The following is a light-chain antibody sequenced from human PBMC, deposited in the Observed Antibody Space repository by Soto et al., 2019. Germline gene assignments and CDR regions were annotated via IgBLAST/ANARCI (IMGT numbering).Light chain of an antibody. CDR3: QHYHFFWT. V-gene: IGKV1-5*03. CDR2: KTF. Sequence: DIQMTQSPSTLSASVGDRVTITCRASQNIDSGLARYQQKPGKAPKLLIYKTFTLESEVPLRFSGSGSGTEFTLTITSLQPDDFASYYCQHYHFFWTFGQGTRVEIK. J-gene: IGKJ1*01. CDR1: QNIDSG.